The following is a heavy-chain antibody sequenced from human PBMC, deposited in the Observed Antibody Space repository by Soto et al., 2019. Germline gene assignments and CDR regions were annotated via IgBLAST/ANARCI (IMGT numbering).Heavy chain of an antibody. J-gene: IGHJ6*02. V-gene: IGHV3-30*18. CDR1: GFTFSSYG. D-gene: IGHD5-12*01. Sequence: QVQLVESGGGVVQPGRSLRLSCAASGFTFSSYGMHWVRQAPGKGLEWVAVISYDGSNKYYADSVKGRFTISRDNSKNTLYLQMNSLRAEDTAVYYWANGYDPYYYYGMDVWGQGTTVTVSS. CDR3: ANGYDPYYYYGMDV. CDR2: ISYDGSNK.